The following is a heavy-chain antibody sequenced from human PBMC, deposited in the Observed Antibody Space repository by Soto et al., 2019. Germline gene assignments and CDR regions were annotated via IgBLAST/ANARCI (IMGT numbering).Heavy chain of an antibody. CDR3: AGDSVAAAGPRANYYYYSGMDV. V-gene: IGHV1-69*13. CDR2: IIPIFGTA. CDR1: GGTFSSYS. J-gene: IGHJ6*02. D-gene: IGHD6-13*01. Sequence: SVKVSCKASGGTFSSYSISWVRQAPGQGLEWMGGIIPIFGTANYAQKFQGRVTITADESTSTAYMELSSLRSEDTAVYYCAGDSVAAAGPRANYYYYSGMDVWGQGTTVTVPS.